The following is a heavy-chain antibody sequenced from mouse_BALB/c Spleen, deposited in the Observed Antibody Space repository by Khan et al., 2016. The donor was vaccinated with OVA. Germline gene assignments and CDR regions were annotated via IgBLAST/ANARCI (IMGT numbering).Heavy chain of an antibody. CDR1: GFNIKDTY. Sequence: VQLQQSGAELVKPGASVKLSCTASGFNIKDTYMHWVKQRPEQGLEWIGRIDPANGNTKYDPKFQGKATITADTSSNSASLQLSSLPSEDTAVYYCASINAWGQGTTLTVSS. J-gene: IGHJ2*01. CDR3: ASINA. V-gene: IGHV14-3*02. CDR2: IDPANGNT.